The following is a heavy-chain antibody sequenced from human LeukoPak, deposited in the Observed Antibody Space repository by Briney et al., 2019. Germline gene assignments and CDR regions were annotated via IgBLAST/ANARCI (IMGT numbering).Heavy chain of an antibody. J-gene: IGHJ5*02. CDR2: INHSGSA. Sequence: SETLSLTCAVYGGSFSGYYWSWIRQPPGKGLEWIGEINHSGSANYNPSLKSRVTISVDTSKNQFSLKLSSVTAADTAVYYCARGFSSSWYNWFDPWGQGTLVTVSS. D-gene: IGHD6-13*01. CDR1: GGSFSGYY. V-gene: IGHV4-34*01. CDR3: ARGFSSSWYNWFDP.